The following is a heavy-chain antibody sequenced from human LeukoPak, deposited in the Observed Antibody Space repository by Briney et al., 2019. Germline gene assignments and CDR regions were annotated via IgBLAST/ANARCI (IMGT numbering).Heavy chain of an antibody. Sequence: PGGSLRLSCAASGFTFSSHGMSWVRQAPGKGLEWVSGIVGGAGGTYYADSVKGRFTISRDNSKNTLYLQMNSLRAEGTAVYYCAHGSMYQLDSWGQGTLVTVSS. D-gene: IGHD2-2*01. CDR1: GFTFSSHG. CDR2: IVGGAGGT. J-gene: IGHJ4*02. CDR3: AHGSMYQLDS. V-gene: IGHV3-23*01.